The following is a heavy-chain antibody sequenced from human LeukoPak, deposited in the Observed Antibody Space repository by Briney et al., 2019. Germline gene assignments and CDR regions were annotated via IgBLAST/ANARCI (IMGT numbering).Heavy chain of an antibody. CDR3: SRQVVGNDY. Sequence: SETLSLTCAVYGESSFSSYYWSWIRQTPGGALEWIGEINHSGYTNYNPSLKSRVTLSIDTSKNKFSLRLNSVTAADTAVYYCSRQVVGNDYWGQGTLVTVSS. D-gene: IGHD3-22*01. J-gene: IGHJ4*02. V-gene: IGHV4-34*01. CDR1: GESSFSSYY. CDR2: INHSGYT.